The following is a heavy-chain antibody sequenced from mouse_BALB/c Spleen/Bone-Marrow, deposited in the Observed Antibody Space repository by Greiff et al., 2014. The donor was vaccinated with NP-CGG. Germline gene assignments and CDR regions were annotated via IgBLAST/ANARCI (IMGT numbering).Heavy chain of an antibody. CDR1: GYTFTSSW. CDR3: ARELGRGYYFDY. CDR2: IHPNSGNT. J-gene: IGHJ2*01. Sequence: QVQLKESGSVLVRPGASVKLSCKASGYTFTSSWMHWAKQRPGQGLGWIGEIHPNSGNTNCNEKFKGKATLTVDTSSSTAYVDLSSLTSEDSAVYYCARELGRGYYFDYWGQGTTLTVSS. D-gene: IGHD4-1*01. V-gene: IGHV1S130*01.